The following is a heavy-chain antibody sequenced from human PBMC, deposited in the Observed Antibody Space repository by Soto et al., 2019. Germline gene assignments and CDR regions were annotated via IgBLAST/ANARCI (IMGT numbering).Heavy chain of an antibody. J-gene: IGHJ4*02. V-gene: IGHV4-31*03. CDR3: AREVPDYGDFDYFDY. CDR1: GGSISSGGYY. CDR2: IYYSGST. D-gene: IGHD4-17*01. Sequence: SETLSLTCTVSGGSISSGGYYWSWIRQHPGKGLEWIGYIYYSGSTYYNPSLKSRVTISVDTSKNQFSLKLSSVTAADTAVYYCAREVPDYGDFDYFDYWGQGTLVTVSS.